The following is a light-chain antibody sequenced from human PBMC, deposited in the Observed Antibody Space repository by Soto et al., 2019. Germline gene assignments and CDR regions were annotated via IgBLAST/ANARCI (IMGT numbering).Light chain of an antibody. CDR3: AAWDDSLSGPV. CDR1: SSNIGSKY. J-gene: IGLJ2*01. CDR2: RNN. Sequence: QSVLTQPPSASGTPGQRVTISCAGSSSNIGSKYVYWYQQLPGTDPKLLIYRNNQRPSVVPDRFSGSKSGTSASLAISGLRSEDEDDYYCAAWDDSLSGPVFGGGTQLTVL. V-gene: IGLV1-47*01.